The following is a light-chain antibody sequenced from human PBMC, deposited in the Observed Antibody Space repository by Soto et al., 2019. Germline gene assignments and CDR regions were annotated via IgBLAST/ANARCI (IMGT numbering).Light chain of an antibody. CDR1: SSDVGYYNY. CDR2: EVS. CDR3: SSYAGSNAYV. Sequence: QSVLTQPPSASGSPGQSVTISCTGTSSDVGYYNYVSWYQQHPGKAPKLMIYEVSKRPSGVPDRFSGFKSGNTASLTVSGLQAEDEADYYCSSYAGSNAYVFGTGTKVTVL. J-gene: IGLJ1*01. V-gene: IGLV2-8*01.